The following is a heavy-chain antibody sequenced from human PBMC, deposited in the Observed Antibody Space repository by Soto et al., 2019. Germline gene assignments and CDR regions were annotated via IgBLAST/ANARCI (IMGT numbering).Heavy chain of an antibody. Sequence: ASVKVSCKASGGTFSSYTISWVRQAPGQGLEWMGRIIPILGIAIYAQKFQGRVTITADKSTSTAYMELSSLRSEDTAVYYCARDPGYSGYDMGEYFDYWGQGTLVTVSS. CDR1: GGTFSSYT. CDR3: ARDPGYSGYDMGEYFDY. J-gene: IGHJ4*02. V-gene: IGHV1-69*04. CDR2: IIPILGIA. D-gene: IGHD5-12*01.